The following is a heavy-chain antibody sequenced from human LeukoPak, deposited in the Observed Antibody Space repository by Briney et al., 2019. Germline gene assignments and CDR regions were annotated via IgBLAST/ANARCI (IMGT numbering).Heavy chain of an antibody. CDR1: GFAFSTYW. D-gene: IGHD3-22*01. J-gene: IGHJ4*02. CDR2: IKEDGSEK. Sequence: PGGSLRLSCAASGFAFSTYWMTWVRQAPGKGLEWVANIKEDGSEKYYVDSVKGRFTISRDNAKNSLYLQMNSLRAEDTAVYYCARDRYYFDTSGYYYFDNWGQGTLVTVSS. V-gene: IGHV3-7*05. CDR3: ARDRYYFDTSGYYYFDN.